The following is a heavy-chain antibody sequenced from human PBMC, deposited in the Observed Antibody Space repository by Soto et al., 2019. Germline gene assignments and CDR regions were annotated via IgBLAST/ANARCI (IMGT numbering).Heavy chain of an antibody. V-gene: IGHV1-2*02. D-gene: IGHD2-15*01. J-gene: IGHJ4*02. CDR2: INPNSGGT. CDR3: ARVNVVVVAATREYYFDY. CDR1: GYTFTGYY. Sequence: ASVKVSCKASGYTFTGYYMHWVRRAPGQGLEWMGWINPNSGGTNYAQKFQGRVTMTRDTSISTAYMELSRLRSDDTAVYYCARVNVVVVAATREYYFDYWRQGTLVTVSS.